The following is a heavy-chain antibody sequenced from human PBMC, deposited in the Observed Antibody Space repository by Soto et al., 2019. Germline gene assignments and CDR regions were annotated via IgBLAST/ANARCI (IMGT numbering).Heavy chain of an antibody. CDR3: ARGSKAGDGYNSVDYYYYGMDV. V-gene: IGHV3-30*03. Sequence: GGSLRLSCAVSGFAFSTYGMHWVRQAPGKGLERVAVISYDGNYIYYADSVKGRFTISRDNSKYTLYLQMNSLRGEDTAVYYCARGSKAGDGYNSVDYYYYGMDVWGQGTTVTVSS. D-gene: IGHD5-12*01. CDR1: GFAFSTYG. J-gene: IGHJ6*02. CDR2: ISYDGNYI.